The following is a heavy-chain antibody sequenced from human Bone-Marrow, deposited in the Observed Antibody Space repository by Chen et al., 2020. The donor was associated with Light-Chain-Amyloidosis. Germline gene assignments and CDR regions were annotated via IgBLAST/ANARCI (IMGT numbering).Heavy chain of an antibody. CDR1: GFIFRNYA. CDR3: AKVYQVRGEEPSYYYGMDV. V-gene: IGHV3-23*01. CDR2: ISPSGGTT. J-gene: IGHJ6*02. D-gene: IGHD3-16*01. Sequence: EVQLLESGGGLIQPGGSLRLSCAASGFIFRNYAISWVRQAPGKGLEWVSTISPSGGTTFYADSVRGRFSISRDNSKNTVSLQMTSLRVEDTSLYYWAKVYQVRGEEPSYYYGMDVWGQGTTVTVSS.